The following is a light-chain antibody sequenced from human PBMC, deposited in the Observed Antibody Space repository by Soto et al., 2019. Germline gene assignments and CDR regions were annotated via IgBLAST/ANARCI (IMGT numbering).Light chain of an antibody. CDR1: QSVGTS. CDR2: DAS. CDR3: PQRSSR. J-gene: IGKJ4*01. V-gene: IGKV3-11*01. Sequence: IVLTQSPATLSLSPGDRASLSCRASQSVGTSLTWYQRKPGQTPRLLIYDASTRATGIPARFSGSGSGTDFNLTISSLEPEDFAVYYCPQRSSRFGGGTKVDIX.